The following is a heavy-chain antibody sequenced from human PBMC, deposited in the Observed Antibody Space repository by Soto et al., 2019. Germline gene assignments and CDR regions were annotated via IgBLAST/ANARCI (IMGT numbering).Heavy chain of an antibody. CDR1: GGSISSYY. CDR2: IYYSGST. V-gene: IGHV4-59*01. Sequence: PSETLSLTCTVSGGSISSYYWSWIRQPPGKGLEWIGYIYYSGSTNYNPSLKSRVTISVDTSKNQFSLKLSSVTAADTAVYYCARGGTMVRGVIITRRVGNPFDYWGQGTLVTVSS. J-gene: IGHJ4*02. D-gene: IGHD3-10*01. CDR3: ARGGTMVRGVIITRRVGNPFDY.